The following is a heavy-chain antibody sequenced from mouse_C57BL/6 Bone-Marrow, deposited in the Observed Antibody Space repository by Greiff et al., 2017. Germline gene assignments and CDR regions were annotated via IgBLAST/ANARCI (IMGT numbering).Heavy chain of an antibody. Sequence: VQLKESGEGLVKPGGSLKLSCAASGFTFSSYAMSWVRQTPEKRLEWVAYISSGGDYIYYADTVKGRFTISRDNARNTLYLQMSSLKSEDTAMYYCTKGVAPYAMDYWGQGTSVTVSS. CDR3: TKGVAPYAMDY. V-gene: IGHV5-9-1*02. CDR1: GFTFSSYA. D-gene: IGHD1-1*01. J-gene: IGHJ4*01. CDR2: ISSGGDYI.